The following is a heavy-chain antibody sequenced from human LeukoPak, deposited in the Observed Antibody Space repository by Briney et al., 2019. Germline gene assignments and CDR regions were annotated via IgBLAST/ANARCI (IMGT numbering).Heavy chain of an antibody. CDR1: GYTFTGYY. CDR3: ARGHRARYDILTGDNRGFDY. Sequence: VASVKVSCKASGYTFTGYYMHWVRQAPGQGLEWMGWINPNSGGTNYAQKFQGRVTMTRDTSIRTAYMELSRLRSDDTAVYYCARGHRARYDILTGDNRGFDYWGQGTLVTVSS. D-gene: IGHD3-9*01. CDR2: INPNSGGT. J-gene: IGHJ4*02. V-gene: IGHV1-2*02.